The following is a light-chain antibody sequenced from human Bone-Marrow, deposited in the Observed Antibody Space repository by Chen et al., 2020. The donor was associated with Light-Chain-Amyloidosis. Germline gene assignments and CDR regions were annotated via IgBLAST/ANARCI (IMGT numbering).Light chain of an antibody. J-gene: IGKJ4*01. CDR1: QTISSNY. CDR2: GSS. CDR3: QQYGTSPLT. V-gene: IGKV3-20*01. Sequence: IVLTQSPGTMSLSPGEGANLSCRASQTISSNYLTWYQHKFGQAPRLLIYGSSSRATGIPDRFTGSGSGTDFTLTINRLEPEDFAMYYCQQYGTSPLTFGGGIKVEIK.